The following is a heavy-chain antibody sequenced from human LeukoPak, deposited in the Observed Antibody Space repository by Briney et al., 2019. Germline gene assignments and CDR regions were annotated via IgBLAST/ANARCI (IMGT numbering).Heavy chain of an antibody. J-gene: IGHJ4*02. CDR1: GFTFNDYA. D-gene: IGHD3-22*01. CDR2: IGWNSHII. CDR3: AKDRDSSGFAPYFDY. Sequence: PGRSLRLSRAASGFTFNDYAMHWVRQAPGKGLEWVSGIGWNSHIIGYEDPVKGRFTISRDNARNSLSLQMNSLRAEDTAFYYCAKDRDSSGFAPYFDYWGQGILVTVSS. V-gene: IGHV3-9*01.